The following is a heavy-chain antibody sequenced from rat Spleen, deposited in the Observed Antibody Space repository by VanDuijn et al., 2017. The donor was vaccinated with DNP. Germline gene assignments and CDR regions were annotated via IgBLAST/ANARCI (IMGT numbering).Heavy chain of an antibody. D-gene: IGHD1-6*01. J-gene: IGHJ2*01. V-gene: IGHV3-3*01. CDR3: ARGDILRSFDY. CDR2: INSAGST. Sequence: EVQLQESGPGLVKPSQSLSLTCSVTGYSITSGYRWSWIRKFPGHKLEWMGYINSAGSTNYNPSLKGRISITSDTSNNQFFLQVNSVTTEDTATYYCARGDILRSFDYWGQGVMVTVSS. CDR1: GYSITSGYR.